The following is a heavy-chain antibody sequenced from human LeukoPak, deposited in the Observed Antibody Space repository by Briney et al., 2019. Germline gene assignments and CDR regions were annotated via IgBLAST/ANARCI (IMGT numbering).Heavy chain of an antibody. D-gene: IGHD1-26*01. CDR1: GFTFSSYS. J-gene: IGHJ3*02. Sequence: PGGSLRLSCAASGFTFSSYSMNWVRQAPGKGLEGCSSISSSSSYIYYADSVKGRFTISRDNAKNSLYLQMNSLRAEDTAVYYCACPIVGATASAFDIWGQGTMVTVSS. CDR2: ISSSSSYI. V-gene: IGHV3-21*01. CDR3: ACPIVGATASAFDI.